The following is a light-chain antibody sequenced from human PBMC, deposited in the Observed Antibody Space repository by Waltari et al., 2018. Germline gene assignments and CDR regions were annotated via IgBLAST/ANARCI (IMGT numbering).Light chain of an antibody. Sequence: QSVLTQPPSASGTLGRTVTISCSASPPNIGYNTVTWYQHLPGTAPKLLMYHNNQRPAGVPDRFSGSKSGTSASLAISGLQSDDEADYYCAAWDDSLNLYVFGTGTKLAVL. CDR2: HNN. CDR1: PPNIGYNT. V-gene: IGLV1-44*01. J-gene: IGLJ1*01. CDR3: AAWDDSLNLYV.